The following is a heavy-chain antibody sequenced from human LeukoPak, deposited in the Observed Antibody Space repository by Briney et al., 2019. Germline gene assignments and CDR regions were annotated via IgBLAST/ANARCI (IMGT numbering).Heavy chain of an antibody. J-gene: IGHJ3*02. CDR1: GFTFSNAW. Sequence: GGSLRLSCAASGFTFSNAWMSWVRQAPGEGLEWVGRIKSKTDGGTTDYAAPVKGRFTISRDDSKHTLYLQMNSLTTEDTAVYYCTTIVGDSRGAFDIWGQGTMVTVSS. CDR2: IKSKTDGGTT. D-gene: IGHD1-26*01. CDR3: TTIVGDSRGAFDI. V-gene: IGHV3-15*01.